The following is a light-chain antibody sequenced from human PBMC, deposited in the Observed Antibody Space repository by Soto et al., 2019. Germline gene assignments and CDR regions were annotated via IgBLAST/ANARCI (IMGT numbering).Light chain of an antibody. J-gene: IGKJ1*01. CDR1: PSIGSW. CDR3: QQYDLYPWT. Sequence: DIQMTQSPSTLSASVGDRVTITCRASPSIGSWLAWYQQKPGKAPKLLIYKASSLESGVPSRFSGSGSGTEFTLTISSLQPDDFATYYCQQYDLYPWTFGQGTKVEIK. V-gene: IGKV1-5*03. CDR2: KAS.